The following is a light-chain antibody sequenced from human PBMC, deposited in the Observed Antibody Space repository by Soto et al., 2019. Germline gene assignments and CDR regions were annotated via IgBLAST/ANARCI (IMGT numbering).Light chain of an antibody. CDR2: AAS. Sequence: EIVMTQSPATLSVSPGERATLSCRASQSVSSNLAWYQQKPGQAPRLLIYAASTRATGIPARFSGSGSGTEFTLTISSLQSEEFAVYYCQQYNNWPPRTFGQGTKVEIK. CDR3: QQYNNWPPRT. V-gene: IGKV3-15*01. J-gene: IGKJ1*01. CDR1: QSVSSN.